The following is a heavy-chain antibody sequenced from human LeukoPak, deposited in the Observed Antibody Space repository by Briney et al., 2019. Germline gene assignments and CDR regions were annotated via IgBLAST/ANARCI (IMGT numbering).Heavy chain of an antibody. D-gene: IGHD4-17*01. V-gene: IGHV3-7*01. Sequence: GGSLRLSCAASEFTFSSYWMSWVRQAPGKGLEWVANIKQDGGQIYYLESVKGRFTVSRDNAKNSLYLQMNSLRAEDTAVYCCARLGARQMLEYWGQGTLVTVSS. J-gene: IGHJ4*02. CDR1: EFTFSSYW. CDR3: ARLGARQMLEY. CDR2: IKQDGGQI.